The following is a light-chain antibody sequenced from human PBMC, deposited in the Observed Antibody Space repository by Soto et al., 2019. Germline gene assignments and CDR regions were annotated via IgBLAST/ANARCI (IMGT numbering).Light chain of an antibody. CDR1: QGIRND. J-gene: IGKJ1*01. CDR3: LQDYNYPRT. CDR2: AAS. V-gene: IGKV1-6*01. Sequence: AIQMTQSPSSLSASVGDRATITCRASQGIRNDLGWYQQKPGKAPQLLIYAASSLQSGVPSRFSGSGSGTDFTLTISSXQPEDFATYYCLQDYNYPRTFGQGTKVDIK.